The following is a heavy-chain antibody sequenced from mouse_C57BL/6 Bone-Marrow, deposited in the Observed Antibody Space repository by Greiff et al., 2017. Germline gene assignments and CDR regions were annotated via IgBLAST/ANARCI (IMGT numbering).Heavy chain of an antibody. J-gene: IGHJ2*01. V-gene: IGHV1-82*01. CDR3: ARSYDGYLGNY. CDR1: GYAFSSSW. D-gene: IGHD2-3*01. Sequence: QVQLQQSGPELVKPGASVKISCKASGYAFSSSWMNWVKQRPGKGLEWIGRIYPGDGDTNYNGKFKGKATLTADKSSSTAYMQLSSLTSEDSAVYFCARSYDGYLGNYWGQGTTLTVSS. CDR2: IYPGDGDT.